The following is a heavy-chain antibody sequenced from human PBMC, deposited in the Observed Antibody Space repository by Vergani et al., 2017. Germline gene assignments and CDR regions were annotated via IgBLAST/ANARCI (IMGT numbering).Heavy chain of an antibody. J-gene: IGHJ2*01. Sequence: EVQLVQSGAEVKKPGESLKISCKGSGYSFTSYWIGWVRQMPGKGLEWMGIIYPGDSDTRYSPSFQGQGTISADKSISTAYLQWSSLKASDTAMYYCAIPTVVPAAHDWYFDLWGRGTLVTVSS. CDR1: GYSFTSYW. D-gene: IGHD2-2*01. CDR2: IYPGDSDT. CDR3: AIPTVVPAAHDWYFDL. V-gene: IGHV5-51*01.